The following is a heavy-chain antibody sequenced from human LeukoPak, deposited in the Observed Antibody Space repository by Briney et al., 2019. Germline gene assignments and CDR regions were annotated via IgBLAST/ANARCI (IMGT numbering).Heavy chain of an antibody. D-gene: IGHD2-2*01. CDR1: GFTFSSYS. V-gene: IGHV3-48*01. J-gene: IGHJ5*02. CDR2: ISTSNNTI. CDR3: AREQRAGYCRSSTSCYLNWFDP. Sequence: GGSLRLSCAASGFTFSSYSMNWVRQAPGKGLEWVSYISTSNNTIYYADSMKGRFTISRDNAKNSLYLQMNSLRAEDTAVYYCAREQRAGYCRSSTSCYLNWFDPWGQGTLVTVSS.